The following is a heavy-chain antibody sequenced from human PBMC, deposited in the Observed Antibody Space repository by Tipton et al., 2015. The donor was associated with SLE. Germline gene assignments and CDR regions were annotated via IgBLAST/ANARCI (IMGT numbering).Heavy chain of an antibody. V-gene: IGHV3-33*01. CDR2: IWYDGSNK. Sequence: SLRLSCAASGFTFSSYGMHWVRQAPGKGLEWVTVIWYDGSNKYYADSVKGRFTVSRDNSKNTLYLQMNSLRAEDTAAYYCARETVGRRVWYYYMDVWGKGTTVTVSS. CDR1: GFTFSSYG. J-gene: IGHJ6*03. CDR3: ARETVGRRVWYYYMDV. D-gene: IGHD3-16*01.